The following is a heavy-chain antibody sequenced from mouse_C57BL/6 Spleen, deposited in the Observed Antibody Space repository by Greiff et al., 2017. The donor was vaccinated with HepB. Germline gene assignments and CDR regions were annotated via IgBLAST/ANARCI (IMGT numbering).Heavy chain of an antibody. J-gene: IGHJ3*01. Sequence: VQLQQSGAELVKPGASVKLSCTASGFNIKDYYMHWVKQRTGQGLEWIGMIDPEDGETKYDPKFQGKATITADTSSNTAYLQLSSLTSEDTAVYYCARDITTEVEGFAYWGQGTLVTVSA. CDR2: IDPEDGET. CDR1: GFNIKDYY. D-gene: IGHD1-1*01. CDR3: ARDITTEVEGFAY. V-gene: IGHV14-2*01.